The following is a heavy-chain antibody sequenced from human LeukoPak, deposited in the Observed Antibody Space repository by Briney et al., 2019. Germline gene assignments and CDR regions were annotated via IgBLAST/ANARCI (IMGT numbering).Heavy chain of an antibody. CDR3: ARVGQRGYYFDY. CDR2: INHSGST. V-gene: IGHV4-4*02. D-gene: IGHD6-25*01. CDR1: GGSISSSNW. Sequence: SETLSLTCAVSGGSISSSNWWSWVRQPPGKGLEWIGEINHSGSTNYNPSLKSRVTMSVDTSKNQFSLKLSSVTATDTAIYYCARVGQRGYYFDYWGQGTLVTVSA. J-gene: IGHJ4*02.